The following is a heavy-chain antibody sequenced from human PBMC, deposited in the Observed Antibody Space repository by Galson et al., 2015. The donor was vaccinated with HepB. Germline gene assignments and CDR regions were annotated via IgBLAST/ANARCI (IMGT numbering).Heavy chain of an antibody. CDR2: IYTSGNT. D-gene: IGHD3-22*01. CDR1: GGSINNYY. Sequence: ETLSLTCTVSGGSINNYYWGWIRQPAGKGLEWIGRIYTSGNTDYNPSLKSRVTISVDTSNNQFSLRLNSVTAADTAVYYCAREARDYVGSGYAYGYWGQGTLVTVSS. V-gene: IGHV4-4*07. J-gene: IGHJ4*02. CDR3: AREARDYVGSGYAYGY.